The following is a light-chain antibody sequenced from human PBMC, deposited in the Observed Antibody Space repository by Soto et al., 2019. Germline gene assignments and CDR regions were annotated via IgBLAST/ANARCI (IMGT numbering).Light chain of an antibody. CDR2: KAS. CDR3: QQYNSYLT. V-gene: IGKV1-5*03. Sequence: DIRMTQSPSTLSASVGDRVTITCRASQMISNWLAWYQQKPGKAPKLLIYKASSLESGVPSRFSGSGSGTEFTLTISSLQPDDFATYYCQQYNSYLTFGQGTKVEIK. CDR1: QMISNW. J-gene: IGKJ1*01.